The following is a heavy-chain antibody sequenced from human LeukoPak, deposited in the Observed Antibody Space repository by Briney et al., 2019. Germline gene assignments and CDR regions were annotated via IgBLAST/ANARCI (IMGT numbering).Heavy chain of an antibody. CDR2: IKQDGSEK. J-gene: IGHJ4*02. CDR3: ARGSRGYSGYDSYYFDY. CDR1: GFTFSSYW. V-gene: IGHV3-7*01. Sequence: GGSLRLSCAASGFTFSSYWVSWVRQAPGKGLEWVANIKQDGSEKYYVDSVKGRFTISRDNAKNSLYLQMNSLRAEDTAVYYCARGSRGYSGYDSYYFDYWGQGTLVTVSS. D-gene: IGHD5-12*01.